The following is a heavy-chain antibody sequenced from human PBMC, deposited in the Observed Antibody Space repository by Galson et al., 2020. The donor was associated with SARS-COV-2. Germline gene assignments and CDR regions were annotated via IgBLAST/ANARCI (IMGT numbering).Heavy chain of an antibody. J-gene: IGHJ6*02. D-gene: IGHD6-13*01. Sequence: GGSLRLSCAASGFTFSSYGMHWVRQAPGKGLEWVAVISYDGSNKYYADSVKGRFTISRDNSKNTLYLQMNSLRAEDTAVYYCAKLAGGSSWTPHYGMDVWAKGPRSPSP. CDR1: GFTFSSYG. V-gene: IGHV3-30*18. CDR2: ISYDGSNK. CDR3: AKLAGGSSWTPHYGMDV.